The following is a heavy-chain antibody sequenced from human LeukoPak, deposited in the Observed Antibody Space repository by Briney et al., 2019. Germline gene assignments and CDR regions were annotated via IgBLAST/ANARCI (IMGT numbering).Heavy chain of an antibody. CDR2: IKPDGSAE. Sequence: PGGSLRLSCATSGFTFSSNWMSWVRHAPGRGLEWVANIKPDGSAEYYAASVKGRFTVSRDNAKSSLYLQMNSLRVDDTAVYYCARGGGLDVWGQGATVTVSS. J-gene: IGHJ6*02. CDR3: ARGGGLDV. V-gene: IGHV3-7*04. CDR1: GFTFSSNW.